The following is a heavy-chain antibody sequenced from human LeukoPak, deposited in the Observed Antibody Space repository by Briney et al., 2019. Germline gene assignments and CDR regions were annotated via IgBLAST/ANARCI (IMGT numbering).Heavy chain of an antibody. CDR3: AVCVGIAVAGTSHFDY. Sequence: GGSLRLSCAASGFTFSSYWMHWVRQAPGKGLVWVSRISSDGSSTSYADSVKGRFTISRDNAKNTLYLQMNSLRAEDTAVYYCAVCVGIAVAGTSHFDYWGQGTLVTVSS. J-gene: IGHJ4*02. V-gene: IGHV3-74*01. D-gene: IGHD6-19*01. CDR2: ISSDGSST. CDR1: GFTFSSYW.